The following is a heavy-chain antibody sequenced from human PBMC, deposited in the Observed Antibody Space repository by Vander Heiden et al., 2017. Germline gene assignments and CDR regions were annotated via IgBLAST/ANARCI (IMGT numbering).Heavy chain of an antibody. CDR3: AKSGGGYYGSGSYGNFDY. CDR1: GFTFSSYG. V-gene: IGHV3-30*18. CDR2: ISYDGSNK. D-gene: IGHD3-10*01. Sequence: QVQLVESGGGVVQPGRSLRLSYAASGFTFSSYGMHWVRQAPGKGLEWVAVISYDGSNKYYADSVKGRFTISRDNSKNTLYLQMNSLRAEDTAVYYCAKSGGGYYGSGSYGNFDYWGQGTLVTVSS. J-gene: IGHJ4*02.